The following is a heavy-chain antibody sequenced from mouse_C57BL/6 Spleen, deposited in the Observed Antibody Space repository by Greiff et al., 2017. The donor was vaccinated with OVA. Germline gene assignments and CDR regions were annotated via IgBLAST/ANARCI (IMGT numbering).Heavy chain of an antibody. V-gene: IGHV1-61*01. Sequence: QVQLQQPGAELVRPGSSVKLSCKASGYTFTSYWMDWVKQRPGQGLEWIGNIYPSDSETHYNQKFKDKATLTVDKSSSTAYMQLSSLTSEDSAVYYGASRGGDYGNYEAWFAYWGQGTLVTVSA. D-gene: IGHD2-1*01. J-gene: IGHJ3*01. CDR2: IYPSDSET. CDR3: ASRGGDYGNYEAWFAY. CDR1: GYTFTSYW.